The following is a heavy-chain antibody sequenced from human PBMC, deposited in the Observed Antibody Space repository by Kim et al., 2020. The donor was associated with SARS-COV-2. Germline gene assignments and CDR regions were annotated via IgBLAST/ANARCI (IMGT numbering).Heavy chain of an antibody. CDR3: ARVGGEMSSSWYKDSYYYYGMDV. V-gene: IGHV1-18*01. CDR2: ISAYNGNT. Sequence: ASVKVSCKASGYTFTSYGISWVRQAPGQGLEWMGWISAYNGNTNYAQKLQGRVTMTTDTSTSTAYMELRSLRSDDTAVYYCARVGGEMSSSWYKDSYYYYGMDVWGQGTTVTVSS. J-gene: IGHJ6*02. D-gene: IGHD6-13*01. CDR1: GYTFTSYG.